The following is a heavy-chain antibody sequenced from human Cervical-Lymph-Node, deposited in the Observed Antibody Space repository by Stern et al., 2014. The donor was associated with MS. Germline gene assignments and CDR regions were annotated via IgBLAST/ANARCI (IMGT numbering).Heavy chain of an antibody. J-gene: IGHJ6*02. D-gene: IGHD6-19*01. Sequence: VQLEESGAEVKKPGASVKVSCKASGYTFTGYYMHWVRQAPGQGLEWMGWINPNSGGTNYAQKFQGWVTMTRDSSISTAYMELSRLRSDDTAVYYCAREEVAVAGYYGMDVWGQGTTVTVSS. CDR3: AREEVAVAGYYGMDV. CDR1: GYTFTGYY. V-gene: IGHV1-2*04. CDR2: INPNSGGT.